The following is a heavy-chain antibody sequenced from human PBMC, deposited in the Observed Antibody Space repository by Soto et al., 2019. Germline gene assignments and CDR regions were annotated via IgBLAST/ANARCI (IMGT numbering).Heavy chain of an antibody. V-gene: IGHV4-59*01. CDR2: IYYSGST. CDR1: GGSISSYY. Sequence: SETLSLTCTVSGGSISSYYWSWIRQPPGKGLEWIGYIYYSGSTNYNPSLKSRVTISVDTSKNQFSLKLSSVTAADTAVYYCARGGSILQQLVLRPFDYWGQGTLVTVSS. D-gene: IGHD6-13*01. CDR3: ARGGSILQQLVLRPFDY. J-gene: IGHJ4*02.